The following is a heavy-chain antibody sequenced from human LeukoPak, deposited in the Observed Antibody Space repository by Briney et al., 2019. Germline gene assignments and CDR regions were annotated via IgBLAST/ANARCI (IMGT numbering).Heavy chain of an antibody. Sequence: SETLSLTCAVYGGSFSGYYWSWIRQPPGKGLEWIGEINHSGSTNYNPSLKSRVTISVDTSKNQFSLKLSSVTAADTAVYYCARSEGGGDSSGYINWFDPWGQGTLVTVSS. V-gene: IGHV4-34*01. CDR2: INHSGST. CDR1: GGSFSGYY. J-gene: IGHJ5*02. D-gene: IGHD3-22*01. CDR3: ARSEGGGDSSGYINWFDP.